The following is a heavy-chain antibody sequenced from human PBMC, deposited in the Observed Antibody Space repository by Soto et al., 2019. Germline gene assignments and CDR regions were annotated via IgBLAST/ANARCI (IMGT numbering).Heavy chain of an antibody. CDR3: ARGLQVPWFDP. CDR1: GFTFNDFA. V-gene: IGHV3-33*01. D-gene: IGHD3-16*01. J-gene: IGHJ5*02. CDR2: TWYDGSTN. Sequence: QVKLVESGGGVVQPGRSLRLSCAASGFTFNDFAMHWVRQAPGKGLEWVALTWYDGSTNYYAESVKGRFTISRDNSKNTLYLQMNSLRAEDTAVYYCARGLQVPWFDPWGQGTLVTVSS.